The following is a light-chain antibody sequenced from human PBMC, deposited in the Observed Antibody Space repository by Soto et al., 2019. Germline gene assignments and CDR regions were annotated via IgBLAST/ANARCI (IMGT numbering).Light chain of an antibody. CDR2: DVS. V-gene: IGLV2-14*01. J-gene: IGLJ1*01. Sequence: QSVLTQPASVSGSPGQSITISCTGTSGDVGAYNYVSWYQQHPGKAPRPMIYDVSNRPSGASNRFSGSKSGNTASLTISGLQAEDEADYYCSSFTNTYSYVFGTGTKLTVL. CDR1: SGDVGAYNY. CDR3: SSFTNTYSYV.